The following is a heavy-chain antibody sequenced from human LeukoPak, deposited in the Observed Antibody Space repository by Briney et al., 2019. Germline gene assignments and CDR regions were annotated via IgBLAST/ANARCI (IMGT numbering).Heavy chain of an antibody. CDR1: GFVVSSNY. CDR3: ATTYYYGTGSFDS. Sequence: GGSLRLSCAASGFVVSSNYMSWVRQAPGKGLEWASVIYSGGSIYYADSVKGRFTISRDKSKNTLYLQMNSLRAEDTAVYYCATTYYYGTGSFDSWGQGTLATVSS. CDR2: IYSGGSI. J-gene: IGHJ4*02. V-gene: IGHV3-53*01. D-gene: IGHD3-10*01.